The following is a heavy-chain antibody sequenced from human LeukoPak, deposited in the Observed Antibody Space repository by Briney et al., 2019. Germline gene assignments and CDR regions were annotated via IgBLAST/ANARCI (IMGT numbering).Heavy chain of an antibody. CDR1: GHTFTDYY. D-gene: IGHD3-22*01. CDR2: VSAYNGHT. Sequence: ASVKVSCKASGHTFTDYYVHWVRQAPGQGLEWMGWVSAYNGHTNYAQKFQGRVTITADESTSTAYMELSSLRSEDTAVYYCARGYYYDSSGSDYWGQGTLVTVSS. CDR3: ARGYYYDSSGSDY. V-gene: IGHV1-18*04. J-gene: IGHJ4*02.